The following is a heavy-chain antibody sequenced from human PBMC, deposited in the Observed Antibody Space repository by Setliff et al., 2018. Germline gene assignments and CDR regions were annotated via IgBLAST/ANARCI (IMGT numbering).Heavy chain of an antibody. CDR1: GFIFDEYA. CDR3: AKANLDILTGYYFDY. D-gene: IGHD3-9*01. Sequence: PGGSLRLSCAASGFIFDEYAMHWVRQAPGKGLEWVSGISWNSGSIGYADSVKGRFTISRDNAKNSLYLQMNSLRAEDTALYYCAKANLDILTGYYFDYWGQGTLVTVSS. CDR2: ISWNSGSI. V-gene: IGHV3-9*01. J-gene: IGHJ4*02.